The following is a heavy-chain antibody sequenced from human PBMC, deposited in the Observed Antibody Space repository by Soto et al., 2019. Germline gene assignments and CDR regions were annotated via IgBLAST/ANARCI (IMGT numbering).Heavy chain of an antibody. CDR2: IYWDDDK. CDR3: AHMVSFTMVRGASLRHHNWFDP. J-gene: IGHJ5*02. D-gene: IGHD3-10*01. V-gene: IGHV2-5*02. CDR1: GFSLSTSGVG. Sequence: QITLKESGPTLVKPTQTLTLTCTFSGFSLSTSGVGVGWIRQPPGKALEWLALIYWDDDKRYSQSLKSRLTINKDVSKNQVVLTMTNMDPVDTATYYCAHMVSFTMVRGASLRHHNWFDPWGQGTLVSVSS.